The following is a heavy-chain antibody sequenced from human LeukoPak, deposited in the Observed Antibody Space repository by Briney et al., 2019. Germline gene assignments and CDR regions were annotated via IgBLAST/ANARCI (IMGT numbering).Heavy chain of an antibody. CDR1: GFTSSDYY. D-gene: IGHD5-18*01. V-gene: IGHV3-11*01. J-gene: IGHJ5*02. CDR2: ISSSGSTI. CDR3: ARDRDVDTAMVLFDP. Sequence: GGSLRLSCAASGFTSSDYYMSWIRQAPGKGLEWVSYISSSGSTIYYADSVKGRFTISRDNAKNSLYLQMNSLRAEDTAVYYCARDRDVDTAMVLFDPWGQGTLVTVSS.